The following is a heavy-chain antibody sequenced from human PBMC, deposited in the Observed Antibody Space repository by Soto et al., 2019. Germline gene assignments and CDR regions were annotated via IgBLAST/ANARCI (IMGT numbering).Heavy chain of an antibody. V-gene: IGHV1-69*13. J-gene: IGHJ5*02. Sequence: GASVKVSCKASGGTFSSYAISWVRQAPGQGLEWVGGIIPIFGTANYAQKFQGRVTITADESTSTAYMELSSLRSEDTAVYYCARGSGYLSRIDNWLDPWGQGTLVTVSS. CDR1: GGTFSSYA. CDR2: IIPIFGTA. D-gene: IGHD3-22*01. CDR3: ARGSGYLSRIDNWLDP.